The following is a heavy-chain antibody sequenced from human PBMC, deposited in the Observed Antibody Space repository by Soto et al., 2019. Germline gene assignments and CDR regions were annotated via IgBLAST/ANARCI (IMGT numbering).Heavy chain of an antibody. CDR1: GFTVSGNF. CDR2: LYSGGGT. Sequence: GSLRLSCAASGFTVSGNFMSWVRQAPGKGLEWVSVLYSGGGTYYADSVKGRFTISRDNSKNTLYLQMHSLRAEDTAVYYCARVNPPYPWGQGTLVTVSS. J-gene: IGHJ5*02. CDR3: ARVNPPYP. V-gene: IGHV3-53*01.